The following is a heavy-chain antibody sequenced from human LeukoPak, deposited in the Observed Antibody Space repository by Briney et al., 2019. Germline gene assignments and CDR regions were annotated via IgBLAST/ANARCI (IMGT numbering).Heavy chain of an antibody. CDR3: AKGSKPAAILWGRTTYYYYGMDV. V-gene: IGHV3-23*01. D-gene: IGHD2-2*02. J-gene: IGHJ6*02. Sequence: GASLRPSYAAAGFTISSYAMSWVRLAPRDRLGWVLAISGIGGSTYYADSVRRLFTISRDNSKNTLYLQMNSLRAEDTAVYYCAKGSKPAAILWGRTTYYYYGMDVWGQGTTVTVSS. CDR2: ISGIGGST. CDR1: GFTISSYA.